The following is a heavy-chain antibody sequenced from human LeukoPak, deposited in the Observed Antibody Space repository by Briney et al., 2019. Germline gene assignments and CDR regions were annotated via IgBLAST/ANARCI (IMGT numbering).Heavy chain of an antibody. CDR3: ARGQGATVPQVGKNWFDP. J-gene: IGHJ5*02. D-gene: IGHD1-26*01. Sequence: SETLSLTCAVYIDSFSNYHWNWIRQTPAKGMEWIGEVNESGGANISPSLRSRVILSVDTSKNQFSLKLISVTVADTAIYYCARGQGATVPQVGKNWFDPWGQGTRVTVSS. CDR2: VNESGGA. CDR1: IDSFSNYH. V-gene: IGHV4-34*01.